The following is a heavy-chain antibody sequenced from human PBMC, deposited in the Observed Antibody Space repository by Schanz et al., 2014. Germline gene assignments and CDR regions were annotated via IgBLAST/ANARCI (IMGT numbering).Heavy chain of an antibody. CDR1: GFTFSSYA. CDR3: AKTLGGAGLTLYFDH. D-gene: IGHD3-10*01. J-gene: IGHJ4*02. V-gene: IGHV3-23*04. Sequence: EVQLVESGGGLVQPGGSLRFSCAASGFTFSSYAMSWVRQAPGKGLEWVSAISGSGGSTYYADSVKGRFTISRDNFKNRLYLQMNSLRLEDTAIYYCAKTLGGAGLTLYFDHWGQGSLVTVSS. CDR2: ISGSGGST.